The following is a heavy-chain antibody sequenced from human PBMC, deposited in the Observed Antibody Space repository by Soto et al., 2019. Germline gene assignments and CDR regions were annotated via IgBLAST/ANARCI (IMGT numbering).Heavy chain of an antibody. J-gene: IGHJ4*02. D-gene: IGHD3-3*01. Sequence: PSDPLSLTCTVSAGSFKSVSYSWSWIRQPPGKGLEWIGYVYHTGRTSYNPSLKSRVSISMDTSKNQFSLNLDSVTAADTAVYFCARDFAYFDSWGQGTLVTVSS. CDR1: AGSFKSVSYS. CDR2: VYHTGRT. V-gene: IGHV4-61*01. CDR3: ARDFAYFDS.